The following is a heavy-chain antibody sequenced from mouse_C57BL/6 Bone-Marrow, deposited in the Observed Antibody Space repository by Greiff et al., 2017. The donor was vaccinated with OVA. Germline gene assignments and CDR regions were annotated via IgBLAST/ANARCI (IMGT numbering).Heavy chain of an antibody. CDR2: IYHSDSET. D-gene: IGHD1-1*01. J-gene: IGHJ3*01. CDR3: AKGDYGSLPWFAY. Sequence: QVQLQQSGAELVRPGSSVKLSCKASGYTFTSYWMDWVKQRPGQGLEWIGNIYHSDSETHYNQKFKDKATLTVDKSSSTAYMQLSSLTSEDSAVYYCAKGDYGSLPWFAYWGQGTLVTVSA. CDR1: GYTFTSYW. V-gene: IGHV1-61*01.